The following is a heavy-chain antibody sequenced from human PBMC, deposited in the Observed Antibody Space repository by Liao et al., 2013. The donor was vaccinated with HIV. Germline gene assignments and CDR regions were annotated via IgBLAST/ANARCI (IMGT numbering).Heavy chain of an antibody. CDR3: ARGFRLRLGLVDY. CDR2: INHSGST. D-gene: IGHD3-16*01. CDR1: GGSISSYY. J-gene: IGHJ4*02. V-gene: IGHV4-59*12. Sequence: QVQLQESGPGLVKPSETLSLTCTVSGGSISSYYWSWIRQPPGKGLEWIGEINHSGSTNYNPSLKSRVTISVDTSKNQFSLKLSSVTAADTAVYYCARGFRLRLGLVDYWGQGTLVTGLL.